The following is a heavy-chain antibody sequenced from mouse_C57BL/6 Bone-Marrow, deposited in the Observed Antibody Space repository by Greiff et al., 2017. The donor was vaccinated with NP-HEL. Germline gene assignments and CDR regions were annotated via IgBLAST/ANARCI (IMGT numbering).Heavy chain of an antibody. J-gene: IGHJ4*01. CDR2: IDPEDGET. V-gene: IGHV14-2*01. CDR3: ARDYDGAMDY. CDR1: GFNIKDYY. D-gene: IGHD2-4*01. Sequence: EVMLVESGAELVKPGASVKLSCTASGFNIKDYYMHWVKQRTEQGLEWIGRIDPEDGETTYAPKFPGKATITADTSSNTAYLQLSSLTSEDTAVYYCARDYDGAMDYWGQGTSVTVSS.